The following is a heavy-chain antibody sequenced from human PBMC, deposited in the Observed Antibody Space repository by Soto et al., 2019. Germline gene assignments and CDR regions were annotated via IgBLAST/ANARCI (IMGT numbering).Heavy chain of an antibody. J-gene: IGHJ4*02. CDR3: ARDEYSSGWYQGGD. Sequence: QVQLVESGGGVVQPGRSLRLSCAASGFTFSSYAMHWVRQAPGKGLEWVAVISYDGSNKYYADSVKGRFTISRDNSKNTLYLQRNSLRAEDTAVYYCARDEYSSGWYQGGDWGQGTLVTVSS. V-gene: IGHV3-30-3*01. D-gene: IGHD6-19*01. CDR1: GFTFSSYA. CDR2: ISYDGSNK.